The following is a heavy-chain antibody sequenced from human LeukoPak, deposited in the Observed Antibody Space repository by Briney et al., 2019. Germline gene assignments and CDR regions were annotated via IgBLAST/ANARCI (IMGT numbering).Heavy chain of an antibody. CDR1: GFTFSAYV. V-gene: IGHV3-30*04. D-gene: IGHD2-8*02. Sequence: GGSLRLSCAASGFTFSAYVMHWVRQAPGKGLECVAVISNDGNEKYYADSVKGRFSISRDNSKNTLYLQMSSLRTEDTAVYYCARDGGYTGGWTYGAGDYWGQGTLVTVSS. CDR2: ISNDGNEK. J-gene: IGHJ4*01. CDR3: ARDGGYTGGWTYGAGDY.